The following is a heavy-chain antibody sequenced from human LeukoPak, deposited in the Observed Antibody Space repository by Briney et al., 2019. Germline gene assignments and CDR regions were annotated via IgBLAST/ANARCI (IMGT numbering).Heavy chain of an antibody. V-gene: IGHV4-59*08. J-gene: IGHJ4*02. Sequence: SETLSLTCTVSGSSITGYDWSWIRQPPGKGLECIGYLYHTGNTDYSPSLKSRVTISLDTSKNQFSLKLTSLTAADTAVYYCARHPIFGGSNVYAFDSWGQGTLVTVFS. D-gene: IGHD3-16*01. CDR2: LYHTGNT. CDR1: GSSITGYD. CDR3: ARHPIFGGSNVYAFDS.